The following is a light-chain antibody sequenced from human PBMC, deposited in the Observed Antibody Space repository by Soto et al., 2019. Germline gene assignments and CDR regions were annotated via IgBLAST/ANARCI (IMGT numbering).Light chain of an antibody. CDR3: LQYNNWPRAN. V-gene: IGKV3-15*01. CDR2: RTS. J-gene: IGKJ4*01. CDR1: HSISRN. Sequence: EIVMAQSPATLSVSPGERATLSCRASHSISRNLAWYQQKPGQAPRLLMSRTSSRATGFPARFSGSGSRTEFHLTISSLQSEDFGVYYCLQYNNWPRANFGGGTKV.